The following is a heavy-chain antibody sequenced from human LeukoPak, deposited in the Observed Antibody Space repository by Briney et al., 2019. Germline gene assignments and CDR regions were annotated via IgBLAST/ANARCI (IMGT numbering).Heavy chain of an antibody. J-gene: IGHJ4*02. D-gene: IGHD6-13*01. V-gene: IGHV3-49*04. CDR1: GFTFGDYA. CDR2: IRNKAYGGTA. CDR3: TREVGGIAAV. Sequence: GGPLRLSCTASGFTFGDYAMSWVRQAPGKGLEWVTFIRNKAYGGTAEYAASVKGRFTISRDDSKSIAYLQMNSLKTEDTAVYYCTREVGGIAAVWGQGTLVTVSS.